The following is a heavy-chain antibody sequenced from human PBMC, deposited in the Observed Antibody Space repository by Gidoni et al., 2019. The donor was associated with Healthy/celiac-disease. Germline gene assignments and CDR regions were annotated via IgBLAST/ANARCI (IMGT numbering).Heavy chain of an antibody. J-gene: IGHJ4*02. CDR1: GFTFSNAW. CDR3: TTDGSGYDSYYFDY. Sequence: EVQLVESGGGLVKPGGSLRLSCAASGFTFSNAWMSWVRQAPGKGLEWVGRIKSKTDGGTTDYAAPVKGRFTISRDDSKNTVYLQMNSLKTEDTAVYYCTTDGSGYDSYYFDYWGQGTLVTVSS. CDR2: IKSKTDGGTT. V-gene: IGHV3-15*01. D-gene: IGHD5-12*01.